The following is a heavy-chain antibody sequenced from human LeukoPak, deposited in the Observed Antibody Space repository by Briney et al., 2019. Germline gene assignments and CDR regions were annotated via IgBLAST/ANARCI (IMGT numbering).Heavy chain of an antibody. CDR1: GFTFSSYA. J-gene: IGHJ4*02. V-gene: IGHV3-30-3*01. Sequence: GGSLRLSCAASGFTFSSYAMHWVRQAPGKGLEWVAVISYDGSNKYYADSVKGRFTISRDNSKNTLYLQMNSLRVEDTAVYYCAKAVGGSYYDYWGQGTLVTVSS. CDR2: ISYDGSNK. CDR3: AKAVGGSYYDY. D-gene: IGHD1-26*01.